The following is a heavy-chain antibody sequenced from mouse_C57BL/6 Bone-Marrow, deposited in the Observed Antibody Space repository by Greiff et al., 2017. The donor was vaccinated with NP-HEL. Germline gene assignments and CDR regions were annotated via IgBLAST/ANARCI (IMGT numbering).Heavy chain of an antibody. CDR1: GYTFTNYW. CDR2: IYPGGGYT. J-gene: IGHJ2*01. V-gene: IGHV1-63*01. CDR3: AREGGYYYFDY. Sequence: LVESGAELVRPGTSVKMSCKASGYTFTNYWIGWAKQRPGHGLEWIGDIYPGGGYTNYNEKFKGKATLTADKSSSTAYMQFSSLTSEDSAIYYCAREGGYYYFDYWGQGTTLTVSS.